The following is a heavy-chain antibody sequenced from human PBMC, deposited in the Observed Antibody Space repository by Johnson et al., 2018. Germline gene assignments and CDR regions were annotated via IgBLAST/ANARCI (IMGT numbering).Heavy chain of an antibody. CDR1: GGTFSSYA. Sequence: VQLVESGAEVKKPGSSVKVSCKASGGTFSSYAISWVRQAPGQGLEWMGGIIPIFGTANYAQKFQGRVTITADESTSTAYMELSSLRSEDTAVYYCARVLYGDYVSYYGMDVWGKGTTVTVSS. CDR2: IIPIFGTA. J-gene: IGHJ6*04. CDR3: ARVLYGDYVSYYGMDV. D-gene: IGHD4-17*01. V-gene: IGHV1-69*01.